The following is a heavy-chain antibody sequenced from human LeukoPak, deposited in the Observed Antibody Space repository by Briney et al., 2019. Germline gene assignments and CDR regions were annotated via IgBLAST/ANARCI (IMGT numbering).Heavy chain of an antibody. D-gene: IGHD3-10*01. CDR1: GYTFTSYY. J-gene: IGHJ5*02. CDR2: INPSGGST. V-gene: IGHV1-46*01. Sequence: ASVTVSFKASGYTFTSYYMHWVRQAPGQGREWMGIINPSGGSTSYAQKFQGRVTMTRDMSTSTVYMELSSLRSEDTAVYYCARDPQFGTSAWFDPWGQGPLVTVSS. CDR3: ARDPQFGTSAWFDP.